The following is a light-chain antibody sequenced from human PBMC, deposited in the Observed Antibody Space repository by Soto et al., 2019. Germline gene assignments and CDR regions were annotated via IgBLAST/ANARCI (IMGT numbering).Light chain of an antibody. V-gene: IGLV1-40*01. CDR2: GND. J-gene: IGLJ3*02. CDR3: QSYDSRLSGSV. CDR1: SSNSGAGYD. Sequence: QSVLTQPPSVSGAPGQRVTISCTGSSSNSGAGYDVHWYQQLPGTAPNLLIYGNDNRPSGVPDRFSGSRSGTSASLAITGLQAEDEADYYCQSYDSRLSGSVFGGGTKLTV.